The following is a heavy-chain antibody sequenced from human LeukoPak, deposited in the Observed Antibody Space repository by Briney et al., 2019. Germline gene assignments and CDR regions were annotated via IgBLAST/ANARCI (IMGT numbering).Heavy chain of an antibody. V-gene: IGHV3-23*01. D-gene: IGHD5-18*01. CDR1: GFTFSSYT. Sequence: PGGSLRLSCTASGFTFSSYTMSWVRQAPGKGLKWVSTITTGGPNTYYADSVKGRFTISRDNAKNTLYLQMNSLRAEDTAVYYCAREVDTAMGINAFDIWGQGTMVTVSS. J-gene: IGHJ3*02. CDR3: AREVDTAMGINAFDI. CDR2: ITTGGPNT.